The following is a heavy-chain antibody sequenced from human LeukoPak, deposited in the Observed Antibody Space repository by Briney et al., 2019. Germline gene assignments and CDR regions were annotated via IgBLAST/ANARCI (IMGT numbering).Heavy chain of an antibody. CDR2: NSNGGST. Sequence: GGSLRLSCAASGFTVSSNYMNWVRQAPGKGLEWVSTINSNGGSTYYASSVKGRFTISRDNSRNTLYLRMSSLRAEDTAVYYCEPPLQFLESWGQGTMVIVSS. D-gene: IGHD3-3*01. CDR3: EPPLQFLES. J-gene: IGHJ5*02. V-gene: IGHV3-53*01. CDR1: GFTVSSNY.